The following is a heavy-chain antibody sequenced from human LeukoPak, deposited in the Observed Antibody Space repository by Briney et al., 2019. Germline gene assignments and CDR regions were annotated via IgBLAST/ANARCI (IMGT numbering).Heavy chain of an antibody. Sequence: SETLSLTCTVSGGSISSYYWSWIRQPPGKGLEWIGYIYYSGSTTYNPSLKSRVTISVDTSKNQFSLKLSSVTAADTAVYYCARASASATSYYYYYYMDVWGKGTTVTVSS. CDR1: GGSISSYY. CDR3: ARASASATSYYYYYYMDV. D-gene: IGHD2-2*01. V-gene: IGHV4-59*01. CDR2: IYYSGST. J-gene: IGHJ6*03.